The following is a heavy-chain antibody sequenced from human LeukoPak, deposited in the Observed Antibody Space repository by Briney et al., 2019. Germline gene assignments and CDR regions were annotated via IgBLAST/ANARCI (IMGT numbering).Heavy chain of an antibody. Sequence: ASVKVSCEASGYTLTSYGINWMRQAPGQGLEWMGWISTQSGNTNYAQKVQGRLTLTTDRSTNTAYMELRSLRSDDTAVYYCARGAYGDKWGQGAMVTVSS. V-gene: IGHV1-18*01. CDR3: ARGAYGDK. CDR2: ISTQSGNT. J-gene: IGHJ4*02. D-gene: IGHD4-17*01. CDR1: GYTLTSYG.